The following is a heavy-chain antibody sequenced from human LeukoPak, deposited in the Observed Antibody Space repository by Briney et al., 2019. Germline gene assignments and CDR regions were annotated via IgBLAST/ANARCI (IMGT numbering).Heavy chain of an antibody. J-gene: IGHJ4*02. CDR3: ARHDSFIPY. D-gene: IGHD3-16*02. CDR1: GFTFSDYA. Sequence: GGSLRLSCVASGFTFSDYAMSWVRQAPGKGLEWVSGISDSGGSTYYADSVKGRCTISRDNSKNTVSLQMNNLRAEDTAVYFCARHDSFIPYWGQGTLVTVSS. CDR2: ISDSGGST. V-gene: IGHV3-23*01.